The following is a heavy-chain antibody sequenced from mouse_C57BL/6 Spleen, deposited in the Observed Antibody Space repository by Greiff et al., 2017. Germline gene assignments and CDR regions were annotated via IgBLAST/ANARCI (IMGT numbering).Heavy chain of an antibody. CDR3: ARDRGGVSYYFDY. Sequence: VQLKESGPGLVKPSQSLSLTCSVTGYSITSGYYWNWIRQFPGNKLEWMGYISYDGSNNYNPSLKNRISITRDTSKNQFFLKLNSVTTEDTATYYCARDRGGVSYYFDYWGQGTTLTVSS. J-gene: IGHJ2*01. CDR2: ISYDGSN. V-gene: IGHV3-6*01. CDR1: GYSITSGYY. D-gene: IGHD3-1*01.